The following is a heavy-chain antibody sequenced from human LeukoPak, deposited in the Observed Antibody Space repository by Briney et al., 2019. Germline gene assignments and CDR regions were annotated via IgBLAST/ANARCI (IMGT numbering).Heavy chain of an antibody. V-gene: IGHV1-46*01. CDR2: INPSGGST. D-gene: IGHD3-10*01. J-gene: IGHJ4*02. CDR1: GYTFASYY. CDR3: ARGFYGSGRSEDFDY. Sequence: ASVKVSCKASGYTFASYYMHWVRQAPGQGLEWMGIINPSGGSTSYAQKFQGRVTMTRDTSTSTVYMELSSLRSEDTAVYYYARGFYGSGRSEDFDYWGQGTLVTVSS.